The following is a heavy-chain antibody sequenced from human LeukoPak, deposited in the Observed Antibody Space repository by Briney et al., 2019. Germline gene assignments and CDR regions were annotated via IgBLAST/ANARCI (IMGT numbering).Heavy chain of an antibody. CDR1: GGSFSGYY. CDR2: IIHSGRT. D-gene: IGHD2-2*01. Sequence: SETLSLTCGVYGGSFSGYYWTWIRQSPGMGLEWIGEIIHSGRTNYNPSLTSRVSISVDTSKNQFSLELSSVTAADTAVYYCARGILVTVYAAFDYWGQGTLVTVSS. CDR3: ARGILVTVYAAFDY. V-gene: IGHV4-34*01. J-gene: IGHJ4*02.